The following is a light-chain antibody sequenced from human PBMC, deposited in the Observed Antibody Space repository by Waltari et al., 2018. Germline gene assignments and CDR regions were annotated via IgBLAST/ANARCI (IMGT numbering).Light chain of an antibody. J-gene: IGLJ3*02. Sequence: QSALTQPASVSGSPGQSITISCSGTSSDVGSYNYFPWYQQHPGKAPKLMIYDVTKRPSGVSNRFSGSKSGNTASLTISGLQAEDEADYYCSSYTTSSTLVFGGGTKLTVL. CDR2: DVT. V-gene: IGLV2-14*01. CDR3: SSYTTSSTLV. CDR1: SSDVGSYNY.